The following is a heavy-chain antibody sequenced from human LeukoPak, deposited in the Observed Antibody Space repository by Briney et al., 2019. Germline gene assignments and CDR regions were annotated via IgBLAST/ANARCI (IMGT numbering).Heavy chain of an antibody. D-gene: IGHD2-8*01. J-gene: IGHJ4*02. V-gene: IGHV3-53*01. Sequence: GGSLRLSCAASGFNVSSNYMSWVRQAPGKGLEWVSLLYNSGTTFYADSVKGRFTISRDNSKNTLYLQMNSLRAEDTAVYYCAKGSSDCTNGVCYFFDFDYWGQGTLVTVSS. CDR1: GFNVSSNY. CDR3: AKGSSDCTNGVCYFFDFDY. CDR2: LYNSGTT.